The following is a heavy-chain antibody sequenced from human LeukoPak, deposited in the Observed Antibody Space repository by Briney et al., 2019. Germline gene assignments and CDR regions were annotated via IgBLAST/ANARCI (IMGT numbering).Heavy chain of an antibody. D-gene: IGHD6-19*01. CDR3: ARLRGATVAHNWFDP. Sequence: PSETLSLTCAVYGGSFSGYYWSWIRQPPGKGLEWIGEINHSGSTNYNPSLKSRVTISVDKSKNQFSLRLSSVTAADTAVYYCARLRGATVAHNWFDPWGQGTLVTVSS. V-gene: IGHV4-34*01. CDR2: INHSGST. CDR1: GGSFSGYY. J-gene: IGHJ5*02.